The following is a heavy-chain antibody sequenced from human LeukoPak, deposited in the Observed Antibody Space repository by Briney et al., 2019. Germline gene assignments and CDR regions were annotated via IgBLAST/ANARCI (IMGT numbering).Heavy chain of an antibody. D-gene: IGHD3-10*01. Sequence: SETLSLTCTVSGGSVSSYYWSWIRQPPGKGLEWIGYIYYSGSTNYNPSLKSRVTISVDTSKNQFSLKLSSVTAADTAVYYCARPMVRGVIVPFDIWGQGTMVTVSS. J-gene: IGHJ3*02. CDR3: ARPMVRGVIVPFDI. CDR2: IYYSGST. V-gene: IGHV4-59*08. CDR1: GGSVSSYY.